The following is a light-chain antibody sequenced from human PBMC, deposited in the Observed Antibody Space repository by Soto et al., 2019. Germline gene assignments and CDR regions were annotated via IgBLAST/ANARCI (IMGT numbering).Light chain of an antibody. CDR1: QSVLYSSDNKNY. J-gene: IGKJ5*01. Sequence: EIVMTQSPDSLAVTLGESATINCKSSQSVLYSSDNKNYLAWYQQKPGQPPKLLIYWASIRESGVPDRFSGSGSGTDFTLTISSLQAEDVAIYYCQQYYNSPITFGQGTRLEIK. CDR2: WAS. V-gene: IGKV4-1*01. CDR3: QQYYNSPIT.